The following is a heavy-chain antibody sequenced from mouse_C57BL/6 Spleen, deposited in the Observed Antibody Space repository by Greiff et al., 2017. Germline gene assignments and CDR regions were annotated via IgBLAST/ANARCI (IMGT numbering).Heavy chain of an antibody. J-gene: IGHJ2*01. CDR1: GYTFTSYW. D-gene: IGHD1-1*01. V-gene: IGHV1-64*01. Sequence: VQLQQSGAELVKPGASVKLSCKASGYTFTSYWMHWVKQRPGQGLEWIGMIHPNSGSTNYNEKFKSKATLTVDKSSSTAYMQLSSLTSEDSAVYYCARWDYYGSSPFDYWGQGTTLTVSS. CDR3: ARWDYYGSSPFDY. CDR2: IHPNSGST.